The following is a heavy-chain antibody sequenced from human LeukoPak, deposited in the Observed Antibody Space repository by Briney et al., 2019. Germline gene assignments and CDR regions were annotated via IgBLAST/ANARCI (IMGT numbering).Heavy chain of an antibody. CDR1: GYTFTSYD. Sequence: ASVKVSCKASGYTFTSYDINWVRQATGQGLEWMGWMNPNSGNTGYAQKFQGRVTMTRNTSISTAYMELSSLRSEDTAVYYWARSGHGSGSYWVVNYWGQGTLVTVSS. CDR3: ARSGHGSGSYWVVNY. D-gene: IGHD3-10*01. CDR2: MNPNSGNT. V-gene: IGHV1-8*01. J-gene: IGHJ4*02.